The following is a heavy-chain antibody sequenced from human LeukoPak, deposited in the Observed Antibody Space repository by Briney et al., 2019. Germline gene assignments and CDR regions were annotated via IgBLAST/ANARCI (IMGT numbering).Heavy chain of an antibody. CDR1: GYTFTSYA. Sequence: ASVKVSCKASGYTFTSYAMHWVRQAPGQRLEWMGWINAGNGNTKYSQKFQGRVTITRDTSASTAYMELSSLRSEDTAVYYCATSRTIAAGIAEYFQHWGQGTLVTVSS. J-gene: IGHJ1*01. D-gene: IGHD6-13*01. V-gene: IGHV1-3*01. CDR3: ATSRTIAAGIAEYFQH. CDR2: INAGNGNT.